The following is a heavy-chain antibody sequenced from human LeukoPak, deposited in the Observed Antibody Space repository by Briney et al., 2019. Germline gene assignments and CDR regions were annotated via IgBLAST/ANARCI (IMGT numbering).Heavy chain of an antibody. J-gene: IGHJ4*02. CDR1: GLTFSSYA. Sequence: GRSLRLSCAASGLTFSSYAMHWVRQAPGKGLEWVAVISYDGSNKYYADSVKGRFTISRDNSKNTLYLQMNSLRAEDTAVYYCARERSSVVTDPRGFDYWGQGTLVTVSS. D-gene: IGHD2-21*02. V-gene: IGHV3-30-3*01. CDR2: ISYDGSNK. CDR3: ARERSSVVTDPRGFDY.